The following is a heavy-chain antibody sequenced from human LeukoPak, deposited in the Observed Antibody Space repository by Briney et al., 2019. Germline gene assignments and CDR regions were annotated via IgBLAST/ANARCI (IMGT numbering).Heavy chain of an antibody. CDR2: ISYSGRT. CDR1: GGSISSSNYF. CDR3: ARRHSTGWYER. Sequence: SETLSLTCTVSGGSISSSNYFWGWIRQPPGKGLEWIGSISYSGRTYYHPSLESRVTISVDTSKNHFSLKVISVTAADTALYYCARRHSTGWYERWGQGTLVAVSS. J-gene: IGHJ5*02. V-gene: IGHV4-39*02. D-gene: IGHD1-1*01.